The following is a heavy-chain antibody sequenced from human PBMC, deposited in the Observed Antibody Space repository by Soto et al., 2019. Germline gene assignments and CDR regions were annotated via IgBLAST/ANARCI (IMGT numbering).Heavy chain of an antibody. Sequence: EVQLVESGGGLVKPGGSLRLSCAASGFTFSNAWMNWVRQAPGKGLEWVGRIKSKTDGGTTDYAGPEKDRFTISRGDSKNTLYLQMNSMKTEDTAVYYCTTDLDYDSEPYYYYYGMDVWGQGTTVTVSS. D-gene: IGHD3-9*01. J-gene: IGHJ6*02. CDR3: TTDLDYDSEPYYYYYGMDV. V-gene: IGHV3-15*07. CDR1: GFTFSNAW. CDR2: IKSKTDGGTT.